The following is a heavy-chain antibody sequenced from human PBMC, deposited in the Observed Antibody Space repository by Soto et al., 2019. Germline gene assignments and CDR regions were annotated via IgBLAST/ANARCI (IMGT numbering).Heavy chain of an antibody. CDR2: ISWNSGSI. D-gene: IGHD1-26*01. V-gene: IGHV3-9*01. Sequence: EVQLVESGGGLVQPGRSLRLSCAASGFTFDDYAMHWVRQAPGKGLEWVSGISWNSGSIGYADSVKGRFTISRDNAKNSLYLQMNSLRAEDTALYYCAKDSSGTNDAFDIWGQGTMVTVSS. CDR3: AKDSSGTNDAFDI. CDR1: GFTFDDYA. J-gene: IGHJ3*02.